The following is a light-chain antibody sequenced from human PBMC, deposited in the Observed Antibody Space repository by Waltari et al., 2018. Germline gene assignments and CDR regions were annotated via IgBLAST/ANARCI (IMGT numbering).Light chain of an antibody. CDR3: QQFDNLVYT. J-gene: IGKJ2*01. CDR2: DAS. V-gene: IGKV1-33*01. CDR1: HDISNY. Sequence: DIQMTQSPSSLSASVGDRVTITCQASHDISNYLNWYQQKPGKAPKLLIYDASNLEIGVPSRFSGSGSGTDFSFTISSLQPEDIATYYCQQFDNLVYTFGQGTKLEIK.